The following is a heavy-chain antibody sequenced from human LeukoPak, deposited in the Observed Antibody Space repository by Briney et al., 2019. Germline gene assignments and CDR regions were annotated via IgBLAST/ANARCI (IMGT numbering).Heavy chain of an antibody. CDR2: IYHSGST. V-gene: IGHV4-38-2*02. D-gene: IGHD2-2*01. Sequence: KPSETLSLTCTVSGYSISSGYYWGWIRQPPGKGLEWIGSIYHSGSTYYNPSLKSRVTISVDTSKNQFSLKLSSVTAADTAVYYCARGGCSSTSCYQFRFDYWGQGTLVTVSS. CDR3: ARGGCSSTSCYQFRFDY. J-gene: IGHJ4*02. CDR1: GYSISSGYY.